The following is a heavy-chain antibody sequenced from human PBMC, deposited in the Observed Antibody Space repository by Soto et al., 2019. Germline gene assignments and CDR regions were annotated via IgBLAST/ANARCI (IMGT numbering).Heavy chain of an antibody. Sequence: PSETLSLTCTVSVGSISSGDYYWSWIRQPPGKGLEWIGYIYYSGSTYYNPSLKSRVTISVDTSKNQFSLKLSSVAAADTAVYYCARGRYYDSSGYYGYWGQGTLVTVSS. CDR2: IYYSGST. D-gene: IGHD3-22*01. J-gene: IGHJ4*02. CDR3: ARGRYYDSSGYYGY. CDR1: VGSISSGDYY. V-gene: IGHV4-30-4*01.